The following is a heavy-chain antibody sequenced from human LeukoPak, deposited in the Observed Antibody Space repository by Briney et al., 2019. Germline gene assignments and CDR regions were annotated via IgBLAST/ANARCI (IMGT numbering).Heavy chain of an antibody. D-gene: IGHD4-17*01. CDR1: GGTFSSYA. CDR3: ARRLNGDPRFDP. V-gene: IGHV1-2*02. J-gene: IGHJ5*02. CDR2: INPNSGDT. Sequence: ASVKVSCKASGGTFSSYAISWVRQAPGQGLEWMGWINPNSGDTKYAQKFQGRVTMTRDTSISTAYMELSRLRSDDTAVYYCARRLNGDPRFDPWGQGTLVTVSS.